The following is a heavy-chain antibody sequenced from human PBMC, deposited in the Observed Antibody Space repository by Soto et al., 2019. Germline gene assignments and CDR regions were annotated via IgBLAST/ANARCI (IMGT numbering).Heavy chain of an antibody. Sequence: SETLSLTCSVSGDSISSSSFYWGWIRQPPGKGLEWLGSIYYSGSINYNPSLKSRVTISVDTSKNQISVKLSSVTAADTAVYFCARHVDGSPKDAFDIWGQGTMVTVSS. J-gene: IGHJ3*02. CDR2: IYYSGSI. V-gene: IGHV4-39*01. CDR3: ARHVDGSPKDAFDI. CDR1: GDSISSSSFY. D-gene: IGHD5-12*01.